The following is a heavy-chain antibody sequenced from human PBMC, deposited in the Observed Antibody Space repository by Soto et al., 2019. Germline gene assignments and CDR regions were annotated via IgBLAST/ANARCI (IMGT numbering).Heavy chain of an antibody. CDR1: GYTFTSYD. CDR2: MNPSSGYT. Sequence: ASVKVSCKASGYTFTSYDINWVRQATGQGLEWVGFMNPSSGYTGYAQKFQGRVTMTRNTSISTAYMELNGLRPDDTAIYYCASNYYGSGTIGWGQGNLVTVSA. J-gene: IGHJ4*02. V-gene: IGHV1-8*01. CDR3: ASNYYGSGTIG. D-gene: IGHD3-10*01.